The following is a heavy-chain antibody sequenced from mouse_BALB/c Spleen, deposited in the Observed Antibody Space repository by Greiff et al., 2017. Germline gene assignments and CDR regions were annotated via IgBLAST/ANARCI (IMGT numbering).Heavy chain of an antibody. V-gene: IGHV5-15*02. CDR1: GFTFSDYG. Sequence: EVKVVESGGGLVQPGGSRKLSCAASGFTFSDYGMAWVRQAPGKGPEWVAFISNLAYSIYYADTVTGRFTISRENAKNTLYLEMSSLRSEDTAMYYCARDYDWYFDVWGAGTTVTVSS. J-gene: IGHJ1*01. CDR2: ISNLAYSI. D-gene: IGHD2-12*01. CDR3: ARDYDWYFDV.